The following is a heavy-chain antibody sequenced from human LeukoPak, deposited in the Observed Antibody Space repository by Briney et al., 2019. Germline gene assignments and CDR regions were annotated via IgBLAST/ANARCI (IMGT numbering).Heavy chain of an antibody. D-gene: IGHD3-10*01. CDR3: GRHRSGSGTYFIDY. Sequence: GGSLRLSCVVSGFTFRDYSMIWVRQAPGQGLQWVANMKKDGSETKYGDFVKGRFTISRDNAKNSLYLQMNSLRVEDTAVYYCGRHRSGSGTYFIDYWGQGTLVSVYS. CDR2: MKKDGSET. CDR1: GFTFRDYS. J-gene: IGHJ4*02. V-gene: IGHV3-7*01.